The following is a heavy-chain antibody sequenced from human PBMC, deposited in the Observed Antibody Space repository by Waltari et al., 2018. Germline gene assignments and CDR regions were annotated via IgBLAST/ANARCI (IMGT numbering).Heavy chain of an antibody. CDR2: IYYSGST. J-gene: IGHJ6*02. Sequence: QLQLQESGPGLVTPSETPSITCTVSGGSISSSSYYLGWLRQPQGKGLEWIGSIYYSGSTYYNPSLKSRVTISVDTSKNQFSLKLSSVTAADTSVYYCARDRSSSSYYYYVMDVWGQGTTVTVSS. D-gene: IGHD6-6*01. CDR3: ARDRSSSSYYYYVMDV. V-gene: IGHV4-39*07. CDR1: GGSISSSSYY.